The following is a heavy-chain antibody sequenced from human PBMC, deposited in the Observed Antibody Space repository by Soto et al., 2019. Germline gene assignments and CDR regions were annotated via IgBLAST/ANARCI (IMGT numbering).Heavy chain of an antibody. CDR1: GKNFRTQA. D-gene: IGHD3-16*02. J-gene: IGHJ4*02. Sequence: LSRAASGKNFRTQAMPWVRQAPGKGLEWVSAISGSGGSTYYADSVKGRFTISRDNSKNTLYLQMNSLRAEDTAVYYCAKFHRIYWGQGTLVTVSS. V-gene: IGHV3-23*01. CDR3: AKFHRIY. CDR2: ISGSGGST.